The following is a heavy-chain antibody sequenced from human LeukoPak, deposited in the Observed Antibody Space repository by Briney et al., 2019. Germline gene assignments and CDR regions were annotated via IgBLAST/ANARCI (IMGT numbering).Heavy chain of an antibody. D-gene: IGHD4-11*01. V-gene: IGHV4-30-2*01. J-gene: IGHJ4*02. Sequence: PSETLSLTCTVSGGSISSGGYYWSWIRQPPGKGLEWIGYIYHSGSTYYNPSLKSRVTISVDRSKNQFSLKLSSVTAADTAVYFCARRDTLTLFDYWGQGTLVTVSS. CDR1: GGSISSGGYY. CDR2: IYHSGST. CDR3: ARRDTLTLFDY.